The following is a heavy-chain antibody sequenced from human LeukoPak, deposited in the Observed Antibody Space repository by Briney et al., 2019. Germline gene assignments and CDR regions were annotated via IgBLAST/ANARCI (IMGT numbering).Heavy chain of an antibody. D-gene: IGHD7-27*01. J-gene: IGHJ4*02. CDR2: ITTSDGNT. CDR1: GFTFSSYT. CDR3: AKDGGLWVSAHWGDS. V-gene: IGHV3-23*01. Sequence: GGSLRLSRAASGFTFSSYTMSWVRQAPGKGLEWVSTITTSDGNTYYADSVKGRFTVSRDNSKNTLFLQMNSLRAEDTAVYYCAKDGGLWVSAHWGDSWGRGTLVTVSS.